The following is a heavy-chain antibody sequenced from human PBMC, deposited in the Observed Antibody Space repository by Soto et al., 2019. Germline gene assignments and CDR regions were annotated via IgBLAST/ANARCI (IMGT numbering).Heavy chain of an antibody. Sequence: AAVKVSCKASGYTFTSYGISWVRQAPGQGLDWMGWISAYNGNTKYAQDLQGRVTMTTDTSTSTAYMELRSLRSDDTAMYYCARFSGGSYNTYYFYYGMDVWGQGTTVTVSS. CDR2: ISAYNGNT. CDR1: GYTFTSYG. CDR3: ARFSGGSYNTYYFYYGMDV. D-gene: IGHD2-15*01. V-gene: IGHV1-18*04. J-gene: IGHJ6*02.